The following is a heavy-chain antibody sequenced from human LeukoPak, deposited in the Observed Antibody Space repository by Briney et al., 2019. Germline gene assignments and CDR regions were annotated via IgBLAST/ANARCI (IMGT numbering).Heavy chain of an antibody. Sequence: KPGGSLRLSCAASGYTFSNAWMSWVRQAPGKGLEWVGRIKKNTDDETTDYAAPVKGRFTISRDDSKNTLYLQMNSLKTEDTGVYYCATVQTGTLTILYNWFDPWGQGTLVTVSS. D-gene: IGHD1-1*01. CDR2: IKKNTDDETT. CDR1: GYTFSNAW. CDR3: ATVQTGTLTILYNWFDP. V-gene: IGHV3-15*01. J-gene: IGHJ5*02.